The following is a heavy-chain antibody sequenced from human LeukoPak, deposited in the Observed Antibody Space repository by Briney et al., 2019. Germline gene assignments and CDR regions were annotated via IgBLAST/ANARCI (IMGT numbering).Heavy chain of an antibody. V-gene: IGHV1-24*01. Sequence: ASETVSRKVSVYTYTVFSMHWGRQAPEKAREWLGGLDPEDGETIYAQKFQGRVTMTEDTSTDTAYMELSSLRSEDTAVYYCATGPAMVRGQFDYWGQGTLVTVSS. CDR2: LDPEDGET. J-gene: IGHJ4*02. CDR3: ATGPAMVRGQFDY. CDR1: VYTYTVFS. D-gene: IGHD3-10*01.